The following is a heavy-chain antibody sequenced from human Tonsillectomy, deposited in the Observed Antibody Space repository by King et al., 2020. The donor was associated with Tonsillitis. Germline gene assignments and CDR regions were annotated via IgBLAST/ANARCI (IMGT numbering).Heavy chain of an antibody. V-gene: IGHV4-31*03. J-gene: IGHJ4*02. CDR1: GGSISSGAYY. D-gene: IGHD6-19*01. CDR3: ARDYRGWYEDY. Sequence: QLQESGPGLVKPSQTLSLTCTVSGGSISSGAYYWTWVRQHPGKGLEWIGYIHYTGSADYNPSLKSRVSISVDTSKNQFSLKLNSMTAADTAVYYCARDYRGWYEDYWGQGTLVTVSS. CDR2: IHYTGSA.